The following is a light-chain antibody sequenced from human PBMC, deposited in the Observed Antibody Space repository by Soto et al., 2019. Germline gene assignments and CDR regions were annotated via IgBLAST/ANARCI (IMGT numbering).Light chain of an antibody. V-gene: IGLV2-14*01. CDR3: CSYTTSNTRQIV. J-gene: IGLJ1*01. CDR2: DVS. CDR1: SSDVGGYKY. Sequence: QSVLTQSASVSGSPGQSITISCTGTSSDVGGYKYVSWYQQHPGKAPKFMIYDVSNRPSGVSNRFSGSKSGNTASLTISGLQAEDEADYYCCSYTTSNTRQIVFGTGTRSPS.